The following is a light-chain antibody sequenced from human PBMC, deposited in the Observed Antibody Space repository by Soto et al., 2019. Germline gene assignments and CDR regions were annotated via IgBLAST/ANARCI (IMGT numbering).Light chain of an antibody. J-gene: IGKJ5*01. CDR1: HSVSSY. V-gene: IGKV3-11*01. Sequence: EIVLTQSPATLSLSPGERATLSCRASHSVSSYLAWYQQKPGQAPRLLIYDASNRATGIPARFSGSGSGTGFTLTISSLEPENFGGYYCQQRRQWARSITFGPGTRLEIK. CDR2: DAS. CDR3: QQRRQWARSIT.